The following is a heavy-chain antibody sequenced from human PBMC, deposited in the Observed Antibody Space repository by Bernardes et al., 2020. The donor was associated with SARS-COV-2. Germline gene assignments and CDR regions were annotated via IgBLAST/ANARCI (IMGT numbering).Heavy chain of an antibody. Sequence: GGSLRVSCAASGFTFRDYAMTWVRQAPGAGLEWVSTISIRGAATYFADSVKGRFSVSRDDSKNTFYLQMSSLRAEDSARYYCVRDPLRFVGWFGLDAWGQGTTVTVSS. V-gene: IGHV3-23*01. CDR1: GFTFRDYA. J-gene: IGHJ6*02. CDR2: ISIRGAAT. CDR3: VRDPLRFVGWFGLDA. D-gene: IGHD3-9*01.